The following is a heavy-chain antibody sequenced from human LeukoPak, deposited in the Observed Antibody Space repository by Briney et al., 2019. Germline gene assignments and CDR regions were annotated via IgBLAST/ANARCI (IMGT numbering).Heavy chain of an antibody. V-gene: IGHV1-18*01. CDR3: VRDARGSPGY. D-gene: IGHD3-10*01. Sequence: ASMTFSCKASGYTFTSYGISWVRQAPGQGLDWMGWISAYTGKTNYAQKLQGIVTMTKDTSTSTASMERRGLRSVHTASYYFVRDARGSPGYWGQGTLVTVSS. CDR1: GYTFTSYG. J-gene: IGHJ4*02. CDR2: ISAYTGKT.